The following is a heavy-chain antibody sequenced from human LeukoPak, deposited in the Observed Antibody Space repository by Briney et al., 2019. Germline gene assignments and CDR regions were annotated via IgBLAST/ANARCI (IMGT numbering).Heavy chain of an antibody. CDR3: ARDGRYYYAFDI. D-gene: IGHD1-26*01. J-gene: IGHJ3*02. Sequence: GSLRLSCAASGFTFSSYSMNWVRQPPGKGLEWIGYIYYSGSTYYNPSLKSRATISVDTSKNQFSLKLSSVTAADTAVYYCARDGRYYYAFDIWGQGTMVTVSS. CDR2: IYYSGST. CDR1: GFTFSSYS. V-gene: IGHV4-59*12.